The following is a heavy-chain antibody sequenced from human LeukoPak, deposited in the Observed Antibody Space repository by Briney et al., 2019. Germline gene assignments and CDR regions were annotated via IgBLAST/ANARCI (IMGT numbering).Heavy chain of an antibody. CDR3: AKGTYYYGSTESTGSWYFDL. Sequence: SLRLSCAASGFTFSSYGMHWVRQAPGKGLEWVAVISYDGSNKYYADSVKGRFTISRDNSKNTLYLQMNSLRAEDTAVYYCAKGTYYYGSTESTGSWYFDLWGRGTLVTVSS. J-gene: IGHJ2*01. V-gene: IGHV3-30*18. CDR2: ISYDGSNK. D-gene: IGHD3-10*01. CDR1: GFTFSSYG.